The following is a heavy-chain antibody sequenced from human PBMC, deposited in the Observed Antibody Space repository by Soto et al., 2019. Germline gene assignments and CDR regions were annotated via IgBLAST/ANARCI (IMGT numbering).Heavy chain of an antibody. D-gene: IGHD6-19*01. CDR3: ARVVGSGSAFPYFDY. CDR1: GFSFRVYG. Sequence: QVQLVESGGGVVQPGRSLRLSCAASGFSFRVYGMHWVRQAPGKGLEWVAVIWSDGSSKYYADSVKGRFTTSRDNSKNTFYLQLNTLRAQHTALYYCARVVGSGSAFPYFDYCGQGTLVTVSS. V-gene: IGHV3-33*01. CDR2: IWSDGSSK. J-gene: IGHJ4*02.